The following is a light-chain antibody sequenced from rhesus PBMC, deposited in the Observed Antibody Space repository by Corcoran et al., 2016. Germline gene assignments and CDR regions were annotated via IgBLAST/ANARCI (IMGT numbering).Light chain of an antibody. J-gene: IGKJ4*01. CDR1: QSLLYSSNSKNY. CDR2: LAS. V-gene: IGKV4-1*01. CDR3: QQYYSSPLT. Sequence: DIVMTQSPDSLAVSLGERVTINCKSSQSLLYSSNSKNYLAWYQQKTGQAPKLLISLASTRETGVPNRFSGSGSGTDFTRTISGLQAEDVAVYYCQQYYSSPLTFGGGSKVEIK.